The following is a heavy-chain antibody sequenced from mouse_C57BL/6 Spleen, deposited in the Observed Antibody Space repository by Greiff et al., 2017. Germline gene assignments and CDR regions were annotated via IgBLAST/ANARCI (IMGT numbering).Heavy chain of an antibody. D-gene: IGHD3-1*01. CDR3: ARTQSSSSKDY. V-gene: IGHV1-69*01. Sequence: QVQLQQSGAELVMPGASVKLSCKASGYTFTSYRINWVKQSPGQGLEWIGEIYPSNGYTNYNEKFKGKATLTVDKSSSTAYMQLSSLTSEDSAVYYCARTQSSSSKDYWGQGTTLTVSS. CDR2: IYPSNGYT. J-gene: IGHJ4*01. CDR1: GYTFTSYR.